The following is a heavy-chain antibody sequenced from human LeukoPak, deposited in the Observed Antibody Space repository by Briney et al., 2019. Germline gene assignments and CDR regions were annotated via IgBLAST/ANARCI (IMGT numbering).Heavy chain of an antibody. CDR1: GYTFTSYG. V-gene: IGHV1-18*01. CDR2: ISAYNGNT. D-gene: IGHD2-15*01. CDR3: ARDYGGAPDIVVVVAVDY. J-gene: IGHJ4*02. Sequence: GASVKVSCKASGYTFTSYGIGWVRQAPGQGLEWMGWISAYNGNTNYAQKLQGRVTMTTDTSTSTAYMELRSLRSDDTAVYYCARDYGGAPDIVVVVAVDYWGQGTLVTVSS.